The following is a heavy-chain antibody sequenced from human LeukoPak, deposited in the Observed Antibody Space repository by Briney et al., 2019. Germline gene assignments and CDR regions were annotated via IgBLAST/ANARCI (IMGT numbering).Heavy chain of an antibody. CDR1: GGSISSYY. J-gene: IGHJ4*02. Sequence: SETLSLTRTVSGGSISSYYWSWIRQPAGKGLEWIGRIYTSGSTNYNPSLKSRVTMSVDTSKNQFSLKLSSVTAADTAVYYCARSEDRPTTFDYWGQGTLVTVSS. CDR3: ARSEDRPTTFDY. V-gene: IGHV4-4*07. D-gene: IGHD1-14*01. CDR2: IYTSGST.